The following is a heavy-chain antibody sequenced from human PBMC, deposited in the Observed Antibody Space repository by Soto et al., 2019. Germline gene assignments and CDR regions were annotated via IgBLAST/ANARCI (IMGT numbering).Heavy chain of an antibody. V-gene: IGHV4-31*03. D-gene: IGHD2-8*01. Sequence: QVQLQESGPGLVKPSQTLSLTCTVSGGSTSSGGYYWSWIRKHPGKGLEWIGYIYYSGSTYYNPSLKSRVTISVDTSKNQFSLKLSSVTAAYTAVYYCARDSRYCTNGVCYNPFDFWGQGTLVTVSS. CDR2: IYYSGST. J-gene: IGHJ4*02. CDR1: GGSTSSGGYY. CDR3: ARDSRYCTNGVCYNPFDF.